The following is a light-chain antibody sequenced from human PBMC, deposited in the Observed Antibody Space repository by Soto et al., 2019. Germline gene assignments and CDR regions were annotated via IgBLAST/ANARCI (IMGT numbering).Light chain of an antibody. CDR2: EVS. V-gene: IGLV2-8*01. CDR3: SSYAGTNNLV. CDR1: SSDVGGYNY. Sequence: QSALTHPPSASGSPGQSVTIACNGTSSDVGGYNYVSWYQQYPGKAPKIMIYEVSERPSGVPVRFSGAKSVNTASLTVSGLQSEDEADYSCSSYAGTNNLVFVGGTKLTVL. J-gene: IGLJ3*02.